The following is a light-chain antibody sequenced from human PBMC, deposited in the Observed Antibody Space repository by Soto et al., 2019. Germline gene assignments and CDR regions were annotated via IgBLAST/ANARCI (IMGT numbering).Light chain of an antibody. CDR3: QQYNNWPLT. Sequence: IVVTHSAATLSVSPGERATLSCRASQSVSSNLAWYQQKPGQAPRLLIYGASTRATGIPARFSGSGSGTEFTLTISSLQSEDFAVYYCQQYNNWPLTFGQGTKVDIK. J-gene: IGKJ1*01. CDR2: GAS. V-gene: IGKV3-15*01. CDR1: QSVSSN.